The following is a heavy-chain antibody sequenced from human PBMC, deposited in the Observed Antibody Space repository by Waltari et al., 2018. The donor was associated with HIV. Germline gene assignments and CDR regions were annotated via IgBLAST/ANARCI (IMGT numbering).Heavy chain of an antibody. CDR1: GFSFMAYY. J-gene: IGHJ4*02. CDR2: ISASGGVI. D-gene: IGHD7-27*01. V-gene: IGHV3-11*01. CDR3: AGRPGD. Sequence: QDLLVESGGGLVNPGGSLRRSCAASGFSFMAYYMSWIRQAPGKGLEWIAYISASGGVIYYADSVKDRFTVSRDNSNNLLYLQMDNVNADDTAMYYCAGRPGDWGQGTLVTVSS.